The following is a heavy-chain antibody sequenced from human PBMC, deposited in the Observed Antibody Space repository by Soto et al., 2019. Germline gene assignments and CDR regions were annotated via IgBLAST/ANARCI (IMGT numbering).Heavy chain of an antibody. V-gene: IGHV2-5*02. CDR1: GFSLSTSGVG. CDR3: AHRLKTALEPGWFDP. Sequence: QITLKESGPTLVKPTQTLTLTCTFSGFSLSTSGVGVGWIRQPPGKALEWLALIYWGDDKRYSPSLKSRPTIPRDVSIXQWVLTMSNMDPVDTATYYCAHRLKTALEPGWFDPWGQGTLVTVSS. J-gene: IGHJ5*02. D-gene: IGHD5-18*01. CDR2: IYWGDDK.